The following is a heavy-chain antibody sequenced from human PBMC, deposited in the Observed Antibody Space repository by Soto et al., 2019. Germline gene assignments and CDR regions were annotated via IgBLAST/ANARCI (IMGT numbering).Heavy chain of an antibody. CDR1: GFTFSTYG. CDR2: IWYDGSNK. J-gene: IGHJ4*02. Sequence: QVQLVDSGGGVVQPGRSLRLSCAASGFTFSTYGMHWVRQAPGKGLEWVAAIWYDGSNKYYADSVKGRFTISGDNSKNTLYLQMNSLRAEDTAVYYCAREATEYYCDYWGQGTLVTVSS. CDR3: AREATEYYCDY. V-gene: IGHV3-33*01. D-gene: IGHD5-12*01.